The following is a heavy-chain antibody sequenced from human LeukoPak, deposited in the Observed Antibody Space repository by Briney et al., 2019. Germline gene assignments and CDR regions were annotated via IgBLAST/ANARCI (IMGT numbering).Heavy chain of an antibody. V-gene: IGHV4-59*01. J-gene: IGHJ4*02. CDR2: IYYSGST. CDR1: GGSISSYY. CDR3: ARSRLSFDY. Sequence: SETLSLTCTVSGGSISSYYWSWIRQPPGKGLEWIGYIYYSGSTNYNPSLKSRVTISVDTSKNQFSLRLSSVTAADTAVYYCARSRLSFDYWGQGTLVTVSS. D-gene: IGHD2/OR15-2a*01.